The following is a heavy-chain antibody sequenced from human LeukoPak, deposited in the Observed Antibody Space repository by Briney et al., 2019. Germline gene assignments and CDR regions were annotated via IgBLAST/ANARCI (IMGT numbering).Heavy chain of an antibody. CDR2: FYYNGIT. Sequence: SETLSLTCTVSGGSIASSSHYWGWIRQSPGKGLEWIGSFYYNGITNYNPSLKSRVTISGDTSKNQFSLKLRSVTAADTAVYYCARHGILETKTFDYWGQGTLVTVSS. CDR3: ARHGILETKTFDY. D-gene: IGHD1-1*01. CDR1: GGSIASSSHY. V-gene: IGHV4-39*01. J-gene: IGHJ4*02.